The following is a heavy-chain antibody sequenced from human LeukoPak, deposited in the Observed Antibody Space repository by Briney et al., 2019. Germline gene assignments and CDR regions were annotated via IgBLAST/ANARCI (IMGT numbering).Heavy chain of an antibody. J-gene: IGHJ3*01. CDR1: SGSISTSNYY. CDR3: TRSDGYGLVGI. V-gene: IGHV4-39*07. D-gene: IGHD3-10*01. CDR2: IFYSGST. Sequence: SETLSLTCTVSSGSISTSNYYWGWVRQPPGKALEWIGNIFYSGSTYYSPSLKSRVTISLDTSRNQFSLKLNSVTAADTAVYYCTRSDGYGLVGIWGQGTMVTVSS.